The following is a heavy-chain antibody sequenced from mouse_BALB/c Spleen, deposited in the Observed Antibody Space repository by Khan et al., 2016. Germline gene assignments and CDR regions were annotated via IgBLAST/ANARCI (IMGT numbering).Heavy chain of an antibody. CDR2: ISYDGSN. CDR1: GYSITSGYY. J-gene: IGHJ1*01. Sequence: EVQLQESGPGLVKPSQSLSLTCSVTGYSITSGYYWNWIRQFPGNKLEWMGYISYDGSNNYNPSLKNRISITRDTSKNQFFLKLNSVTTEDTATYYWARDPFDYYGSSYWYFDVWGAGTTVTVSS. CDR3: ARDPFDYYGSSYWYFDV. V-gene: IGHV3-6*02. D-gene: IGHD1-1*01.